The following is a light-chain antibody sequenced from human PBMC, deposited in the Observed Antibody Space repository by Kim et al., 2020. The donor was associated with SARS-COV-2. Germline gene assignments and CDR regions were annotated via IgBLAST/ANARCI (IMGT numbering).Light chain of an antibody. Sequence: DIQLTQSPSSLSASVGDRVTITCQASQDITKYLNWYQQKPGKAPKLLISDASNLETGVPPRFSGSGSGTDFTSTISSLQPEDIATYYGEQFHRRLSFGGETKVDIK. V-gene: IGKV1-33*01. CDR1: QDITKY. J-gene: IGKJ4*01. CDR3: EQFHRRLS. CDR2: DAS.